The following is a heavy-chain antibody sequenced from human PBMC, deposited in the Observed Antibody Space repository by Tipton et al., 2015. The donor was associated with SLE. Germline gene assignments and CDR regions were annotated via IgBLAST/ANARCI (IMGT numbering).Heavy chain of an antibody. D-gene: IGHD3-22*01. J-gene: IGHJ5*02. V-gene: IGHV4-59*12. CDR2: VSDSGST. CDR3: ARGELIEGFDP. CDR1: GGSLSIGY. Sequence: TLSLTCTLSGGSLSIGYWSWIRQPPGKGLEWIGYVSDSGSTSYNPSLKSRVTISVDTSKNQFSLTLKSVTAADTAVYFCARGELIEGFDPWGQGTLVTVAA.